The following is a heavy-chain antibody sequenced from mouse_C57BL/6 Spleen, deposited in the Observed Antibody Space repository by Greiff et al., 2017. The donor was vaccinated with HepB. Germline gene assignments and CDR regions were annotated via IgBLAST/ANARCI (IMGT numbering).Heavy chain of an antibody. CDR3: ARSTVVALYYYAMDY. Sequence: EVKLQESGGGLVKPGGSLKLSCAASGFTFSSYALSWVRPTPEKRLEWVATISDGGSYTYYPDNVKGRFTISRDNAKNNLYLQMSHLKSEDTAMYYCARSTVVALYYYAMDYWGQGTSVTVSS. D-gene: IGHD1-1*01. V-gene: IGHV5-4*03. J-gene: IGHJ4*01. CDR2: ISDGGSYT. CDR1: GFTFSSYA.